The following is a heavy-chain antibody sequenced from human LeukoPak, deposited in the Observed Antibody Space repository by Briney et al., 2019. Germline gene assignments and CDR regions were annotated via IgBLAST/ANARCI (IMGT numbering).Heavy chain of an antibody. J-gene: IGHJ5*02. CDR2: IASAIINK. V-gene: IGHV3-30*18. Sequence: VGTLCLSSAVSGLALSGEGMHRVTRAPGTGVRGGAGIASAIINKAYATTGKARFTISRDKSSHTLYLQSNSLRAEDTAGYCCAKDPRSFGVVVAPFEPWGQGTLVTAS. D-gene: IGHD2-15*01. CDR1: GLALSGEG. CDR3: AKDPRSFGVVVAPFEP.